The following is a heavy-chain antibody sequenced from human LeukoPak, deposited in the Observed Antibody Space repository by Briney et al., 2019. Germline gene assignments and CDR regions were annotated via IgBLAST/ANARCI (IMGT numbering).Heavy chain of an antibody. CDR1: GGSISSGGYY. Sequence: SETLSLTCTVSGGSISSGGYYWSWLRQHPGKGLEWIGYIYYSGSTYYNPSLKSRVTISVDTSKNQFSLKLSSVTAADTAVYYCARVILTGYSLIDYWGQGTLVTVSS. CDR2: IYYSGST. J-gene: IGHJ4*02. V-gene: IGHV4-31*03. CDR3: ARVILTGYSLIDY. D-gene: IGHD3-9*01.